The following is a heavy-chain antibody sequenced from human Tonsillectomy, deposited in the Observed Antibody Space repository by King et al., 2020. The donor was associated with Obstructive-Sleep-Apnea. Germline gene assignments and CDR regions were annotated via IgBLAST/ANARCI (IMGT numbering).Heavy chain of an antibody. CDR1: GFTVSSNY. V-gene: IGHV3-66*01. CDR2: IYSGGST. CDR3: ARDVAVAARGY. Sequence: QLVQSGGGLVQPGGSLRLSCAVSGFTVSSNYMSWVRQAPGKGLEWVSVIYSGGSTYYADSVKGRFTISRDNSKNTRYLQMNSLRAEDTAVYYCARDVAVAARGYWGQGTLVTVSS. J-gene: IGHJ4*02. D-gene: IGHD6-19*01.